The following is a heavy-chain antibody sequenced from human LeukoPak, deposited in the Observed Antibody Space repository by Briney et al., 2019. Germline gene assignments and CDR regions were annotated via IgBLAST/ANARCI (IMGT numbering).Heavy chain of an antibody. Sequence: PGGSLRLSCAASGFSFSSNYMSWVRQAPGKGLEWVSVIRSGGNTEHADSVKCRFTISRENSKNTLYLQMNSLRADDTAVYYCAKEFSFRDGYNHGFDNWGQGTLVTVSS. CDR3: AKEFSFRDGYNHGFDN. CDR2: IRSGGNT. J-gene: IGHJ4*02. V-gene: IGHV3-53*01. CDR1: GFSFSSNY. D-gene: IGHD5-24*01.